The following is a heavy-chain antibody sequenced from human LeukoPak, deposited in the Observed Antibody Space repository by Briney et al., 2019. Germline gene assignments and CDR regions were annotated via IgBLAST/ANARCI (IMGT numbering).Heavy chain of an antibody. J-gene: IGHJ4*02. CDR3: ASGDILTGYQDQPPHFDY. CDR2: IYYSGST. Sequence: SETLSLTCTVSGGSISSYYWSWIRQPPGKGLEWIGYIYYSGSTNYNPSLKSRVTISVDTSKNQFSLKLSSVTAADTAVYYCASGDILTGYQDQPPHFDYWGQGTLVTVSS. D-gene: IGHD3-9*01. CDR1: GGSISSYY. V-gene: IGHV4-59*01.